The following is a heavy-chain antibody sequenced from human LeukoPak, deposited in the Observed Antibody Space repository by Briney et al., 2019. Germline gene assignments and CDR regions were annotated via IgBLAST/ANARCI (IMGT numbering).Heavy chain of an antibody. J-gene: IGHJ4*02. CDR2: FDPEDGET. D-gene: IGHD6-13*01. CDR3: ATFRREAGSFDS. Sequence: ASVKVSCKVSGYTLTELSMHWVRQAPGKGLEWMGGFDPEDGETIYAQNFQGRVNMTEDTSTDTAYMELSSLRSEDTAVYYCATFRREAGSFDSWGQGTLVTVSS. CDR1: GYTLTELS. V-gene: IGHV1-24*01.